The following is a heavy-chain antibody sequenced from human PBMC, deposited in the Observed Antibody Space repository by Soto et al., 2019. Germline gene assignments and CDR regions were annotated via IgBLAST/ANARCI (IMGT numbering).Heavy chain of an antibody. CDR1: GDSFTRHY. V-gene: IGHV1-46*03. Sequence: QVHLVQSGAEEKKPGASVKISCKASGDSFTRHYVHWVRQAPGQGLEWMGIINPSGSSANYAENFQGRVTMTRDTSTNTVYTEMRSLRSEDTAMYYCARARGGDHAFDIWGQGTMVTVSS. CDR2: INPSGSSA. CDR3: ARARGGDHAFDI. D-gene: IGHD3-16*01. J-gene: IGHJ3*02.